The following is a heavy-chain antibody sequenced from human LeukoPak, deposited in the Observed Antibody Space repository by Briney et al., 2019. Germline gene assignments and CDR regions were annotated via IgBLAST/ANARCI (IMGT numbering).Heavy chain of an antibody. Sequence: PGGSLRLSCAASGFTVSSNYMSWVRQAPGKGLEWVSVIYSGGTTYYADSVRDRFTTSRDISKNTLYLQINSLRAEDTAVYYCATMGSTGWSFDYWGQGSLVTVSS. CDR2: IYSGGTT. CDR3: ATMGSTGWSFDY. D-gene: IGHD6-19*01. CDR1: GFTVSSNY. J-gene: IGHJ4*02. V-gene: IGHV3-53*01.